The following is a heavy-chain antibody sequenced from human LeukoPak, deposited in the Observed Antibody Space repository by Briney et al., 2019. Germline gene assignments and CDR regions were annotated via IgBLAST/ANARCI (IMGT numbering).Heavy chain of an antibody. D-gene: IGHD5-18*01. CDR1: GFTFSSYG. Sequence: PGGSLRLSCAASGFTFSSYGMHWVRQAPGKGLEWVAVISYDGSNKYYADSVKGRFTISRDNSKNTLYLQMNSLRAEDTAVYYCARGTKTWIQLRADAFDIWGQGTMVTVSS. CDR3: ARGTKTWIQLRADAFDI. J-gene: IGHJ3*02. CDR2: ISYDGSNK. V-gene: IGHV3-30*03.